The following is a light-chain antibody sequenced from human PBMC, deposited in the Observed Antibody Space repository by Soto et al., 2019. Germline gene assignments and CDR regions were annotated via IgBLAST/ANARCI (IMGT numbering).Light chain of an antibody. J-gene: IGKJ1*01. CDR1: QSVSSRY. CDR2: GAS. CDR3: QQYNNWPGT. V-gene: IGKV3-20*01. Sequence: ETVLTQSPGTLSLSPGERATLSCRAIQSVSSRYLAWYQQKPGQAPRFLIYGASGRATGIPDRFSGSGSGTDFTLTISRVEPEDFAVYYCQQYNNWPGTFGQGTKV.